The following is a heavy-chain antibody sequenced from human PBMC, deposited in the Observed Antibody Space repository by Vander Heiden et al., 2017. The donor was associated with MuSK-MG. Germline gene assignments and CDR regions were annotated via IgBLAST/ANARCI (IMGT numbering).Heavy chain of an antibody. V-gene: IGHV3-7*01. CDR2: IKPDGSEN. CDR1: GFTFSRYW. D-gene: IGHD2-2*01. Sequence: EVQVVESGGRLVQPGGSLRLSCAASGFTFSRYWMTWVRQAPGKGLEWVANIKPDGSENDYVDSVKGRFTISRDNAKNSVSMEMNRLRAEDTAVDDCARGEYRLLPGGHGTIVTVYS. J-gene: IGHJ4*01. CDR3: ARGEYRLLP.